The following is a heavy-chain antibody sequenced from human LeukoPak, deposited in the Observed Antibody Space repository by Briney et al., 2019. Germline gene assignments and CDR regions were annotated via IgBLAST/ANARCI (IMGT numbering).Heavy chain of an antibody. D-gene: IGHD3-22*01. V-gene: IGHV3-48*03. CDR3: ARDENLYYDSSGLRY. CDR2: ISDSGDTT. J-gene: IGHJ4*02. Sequence: GGSLRLSCAASGFTFSSYEMNWVRQAPGKGLEWISYISDSGDTTEYADSVKGRFTISRDNTKNSLYLQMNSLRTEDTVVYYCARDENLYYDSSGLRYWGQGTLVTVSS. CDR1: GFTFSSYE.